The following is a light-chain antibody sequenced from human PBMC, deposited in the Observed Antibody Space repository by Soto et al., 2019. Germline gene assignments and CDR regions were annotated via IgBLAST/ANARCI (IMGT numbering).Light chain of an antibody. V-gene: IGLV4-69*01. CDR2: FNSDGSH. CDR3: QTWGTGIQV. Sequence: QSVLTQSPSASASLGASVKLTCTLSSGHSSYAIAWHQQQPEKGPRYLMKFNSDGSHSKGDGIPDRFSGSSSGAERCLTISSLQSEDEADYYCQTWGTGIQVFGGGTKLTVL. J-gene: IGLJ2*01. CDR1: SGHSSYA.